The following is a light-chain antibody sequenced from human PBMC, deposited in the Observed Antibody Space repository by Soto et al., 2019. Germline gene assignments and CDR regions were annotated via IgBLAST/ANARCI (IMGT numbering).Light chain of an antibody. CDR3: QQFNSYPIT. CDR2: DVS. CDR1: QDIRGA. V-gene: IGKV1-13*02. J-gene: IGKJ5*01. Sequence: AIQVTQSPSSLSASVGDRVTITCRASQDIRGALAWYQQKPGKAPKLLIYDVSTLESGVPSRFSGSGSGTEFPLTITSLQPGDFGSYICQQFNSYPITFGHGTRLDIK.